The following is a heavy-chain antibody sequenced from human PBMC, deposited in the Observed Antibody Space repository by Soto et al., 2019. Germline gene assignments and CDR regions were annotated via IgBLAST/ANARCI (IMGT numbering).Heavy chain of an antibody. Sequence: QVQLQESGPGLVKPSQTLSLTCTVSGGSISSVGYYWSWIRQHPGKGLERIGYIYYSGSTYYNPSLKSRVTISVDTSKNQYSLKLSSVTAADTAVYYCASQGLGATILAYWGQGTLVTVSS. CDR1: GGSISSVGYY. CDR2: IYYSGST. V-gene: IGHV4-31*03. CDR3: ASQGLGATILAY. D-gene: IGHD5-12*01. J-gene: IGHJ4*02.